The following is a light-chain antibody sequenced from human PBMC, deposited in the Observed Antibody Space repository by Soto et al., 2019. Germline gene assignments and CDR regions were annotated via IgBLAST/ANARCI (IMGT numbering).Light chain of an antibody. J-gene: IGKJ4*01. CDR2: KAS. CDR3: QQYHTYST. Sequence: DIQMTQSPSTLSGSVGDRVTITCRASQTISSWLAWYQQKPGKAPKLLIYKASTLKSGVPSRFSGSGSGTEFTLTISGLQPDDFATYYCQQYHTYSTFGGGTKVDI. V-gene: IGKV1-5*03. CDR1: QTISSW.